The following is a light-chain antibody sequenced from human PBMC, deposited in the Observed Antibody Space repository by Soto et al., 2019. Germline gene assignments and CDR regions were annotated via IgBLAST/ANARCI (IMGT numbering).Light chain of an antibody. Sequence: QSALTQPPSASGSPGQSVTISCTRTSSDVGGYNYVSWYQQHPGKAPKLMIYEVSKRPSGVPDRFSGSKSGNTASLTVSGLQAEDEADYYCSSYAGSNKEVFGGGTKLTVL. V-gene: IGLV2-8*01. J-gene: IGLJ3*02. CDR3: SSYAGSNKEV. CDR2: EVS. CDR1: SSDVGGYNY.